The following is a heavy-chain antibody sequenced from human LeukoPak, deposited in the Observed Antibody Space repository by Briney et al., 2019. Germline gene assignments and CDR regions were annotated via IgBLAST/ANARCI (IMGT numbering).Heavy chain of an antibody. CDR3: ASGGWLQSAGYYYYYGMDV. D-gene: IGHD5-24*01. Sequence: SETLSLTCTVSGDSVSSGSYYWSWIRQPPGKGLEWIGYIYYSGSTNYNPSLKSRVTISVDTSKNQFSLKLSSVTAADTAVYYCASGGWLQSAGYYYYYGMDVWGQGTTVTVSS. V-gene: IGHV4-61*01. CDR1: GDSVSSGSYY. J-gene: IGHJ6*02. CDR2: IYYSGST.